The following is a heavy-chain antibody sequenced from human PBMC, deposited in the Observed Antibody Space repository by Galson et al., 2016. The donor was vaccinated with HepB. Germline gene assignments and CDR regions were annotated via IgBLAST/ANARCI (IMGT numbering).Heavy chain of an antibody. Sequence: SVKVSCKASGYSFTTYYMHWVRQAPGQGLEWMGMINPNDGRRKYTQKLQGRVTMTTDTSTSTVYMDLSSLRSEDTAVYYFARDAGDYYDDSWTPYSWFDPWGQGTLLTVSS. CDR3: ARDAGDYYDDSWTPYSWFDP. CDR2: INPNDGRR. CDR1: GYSFTTYY. D-gene: IGHD3-22*01. V-gene: IGHV1-46*04. J-gene: IGHJ5*02.